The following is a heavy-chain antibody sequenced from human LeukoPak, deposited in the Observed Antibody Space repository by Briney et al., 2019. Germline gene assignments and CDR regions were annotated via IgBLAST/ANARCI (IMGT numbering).Heavy chain of an antibody. CDR1: GFTFSSYA. Sequence: AGRSLRLSCAASGFTFSSYAIHWVRQAPGKGLEWVAVISYDGSNKYYADSVKGRFTISRDNSKNTLYLQVNSLRAEDTAVYYCARDPANTAMAMDFDYWGQGTLVTVSS. J-gene: IGHJ4*02. CDR3: ARDPANTAMAMDFDY. D-gene: IGHD5-18*01. V-gene: IGHV3-30-3*01. CDR2: ISYDGSNK.